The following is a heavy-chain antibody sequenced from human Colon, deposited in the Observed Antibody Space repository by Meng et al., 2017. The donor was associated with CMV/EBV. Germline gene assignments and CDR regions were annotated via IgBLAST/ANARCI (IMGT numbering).Heavy chain of an antibody. CDR1: GGTFSSYA. Sequence: SVKVSCKASGGTFSSYAISWVRQAPGQGLEWMGGIIPIFGTANYAQKFQGRVTITTDESTSTAYMELSSLRSEDTAVYYCARRRRITIFGVVIPGDAFDIWGQGTMVTVS. D-gene: IGHD3-3*01. CDR2: IIPIFGTA. J-gene: IGHJ3*02. CDR3: ARRRRITIFGVVIPGDAFDI. V-gene: IGHV1-69*05.